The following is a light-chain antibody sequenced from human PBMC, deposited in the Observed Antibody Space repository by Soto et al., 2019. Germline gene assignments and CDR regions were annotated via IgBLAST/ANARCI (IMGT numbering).Light chain of an antibody. V-gene: IGLV2-14*01. CDR3: FSFTTTSTHV. Sequence: QSALTQPASLSGQPITISCTGTSSDIGAYDYVSWFQQHPGKAPKLMISEVNNRPSGVSNRFSGSKSGNTAYLTISALQLEDEAEYFCFSFTTTSTHVFGTGTKVTVL. CDR2: EVN. CDR1: SSDIGAYDY. J-gene: IGLJ1*01.